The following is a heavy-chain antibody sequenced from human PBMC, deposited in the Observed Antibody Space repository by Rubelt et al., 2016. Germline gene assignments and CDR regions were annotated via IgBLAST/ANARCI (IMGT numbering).Heavy chain of an antibody. CDR3: ARGIRAILYYGMDV. D-gene: IGHD3-3*02. V-gene: IGHV4-34*01. Sequence: QVHLQQWGAGLLKPSETLSLTCAVYGGSFSGYYWSWIRQPPGKGLEWIGEINHSGSTNYNPSLKSRVTISVDTSKNQFSLKLSSVTAADTAVYYCARGIRAILYYGMDVWGQGTTVTVSS. CDR2: INHSGST. CDR1: GGSFSGYY. J-gene: IGHJ6*02.